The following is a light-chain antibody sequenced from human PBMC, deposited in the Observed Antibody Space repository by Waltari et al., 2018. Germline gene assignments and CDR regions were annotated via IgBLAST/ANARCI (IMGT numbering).Light chain of an antibody. CDR3: AAWDDSLSGWV. V-gene: IGLV1-47*01. Sequence: QAVLTQPPATSATPGQRVTLPCSERSSTIASNYEDVFLQLPGTAPKLLVSRNTQRPSGVPDRFSGSKSGTSASLAISGVRSEEEADYYCAAWDDSLSGWVFGGGTKLTVL. J-gene: IGLJ3*02. CDR1: SSTIASNY. CDR2: RNT.